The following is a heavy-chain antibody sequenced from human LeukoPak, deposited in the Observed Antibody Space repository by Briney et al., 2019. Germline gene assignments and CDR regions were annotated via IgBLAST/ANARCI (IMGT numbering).Heavy chain of an antibody. Sequence: PGGSLRLSCAASGFTFGSYSMNWVRQAPGRGLEWVSSISSSSSYIYYADSVKGRFTISRDNAKNSLYLQMNSLRAEDTAVYYCARGSVDYGDYGWFDPWGQGTLVTVSS. D-gene: IGHD4-17*01. CDR2: ISSSSSYI. V-gene: IGHV3-21*01. CDR3: ARGSVDYGDYGWFDP. J-gene: IGHJ5*02. CDR1: GFTFGSYS.